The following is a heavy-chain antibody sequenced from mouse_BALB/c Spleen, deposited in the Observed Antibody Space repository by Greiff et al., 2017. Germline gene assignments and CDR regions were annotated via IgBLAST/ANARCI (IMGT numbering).Heavy chain of an antibody. J-gene: IGHJ4*01. Sequence: QVQLTESGPGLVQPSQSLSITCTVSGFSLTSYGVHWVRQSPGKGLEWLGVIWSGGSTDYNAAFISRLSISKDNSKSQFFFKMNSLQANDTAIYYCARNSGWLRYYYAMDYWGQGTSGTVSS. V-gene: IGHV2-2*02. CDR3: ARNSGWLRYYYAMDY. CDR1: GFSLTSYG. D-gene: IGHD2-2*01. CDR2: IWSGGST.